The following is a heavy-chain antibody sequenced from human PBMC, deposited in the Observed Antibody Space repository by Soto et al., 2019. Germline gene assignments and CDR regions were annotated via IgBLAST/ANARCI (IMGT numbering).Heavy chain of an antibody. V-gene: IGHV1-18*01. J-gene: IGHJ5*02. CDR3: ATAISITMVRGVTNNWFDP. D-gene: IGHD3-10*01. CDR1: GYTFASYA. CDR2: ISAYNGNT. Sequence: GASVKVSCKASGYTFASYAISWMRQAPGQGLEWMGWISAYNGNTNYAQKLQGRVTMTTDTSTSTAYMELRSLRSDDTAVYYCATAISITMVRGVTNNWFDPWGQGTLVTVSS.